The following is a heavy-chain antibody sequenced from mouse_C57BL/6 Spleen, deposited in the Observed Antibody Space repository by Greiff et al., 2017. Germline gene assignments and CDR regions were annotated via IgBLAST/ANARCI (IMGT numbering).Heavy chain of an antibody. D-gene: IGHD2-3*01. CDR1: GFSLTSYG. J-gene: IGHJ2*01. Sequence: VQLKQSGPGLVQPSQSLSITCTVSGFSLTSYGVHWVRQSPGKGLEWLGVIWRGGSTDYNAAFMSRLSITKDNSKSQVFFKMNSLQADDTAIYYCAKNLIYDGYYYFDYWGQGTTLTVSS. CDR2: IWRGGST. CDR3: AKNLIYDGYYYFDY. V-gene: IGHV2-5*01.